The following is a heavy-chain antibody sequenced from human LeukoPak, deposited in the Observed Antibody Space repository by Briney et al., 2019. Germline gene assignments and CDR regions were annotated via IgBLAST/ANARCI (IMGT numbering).Heavy chain of an antibody. CDR3: ARVVVADNNWFDP. D-gene: IGHD2-15*01. CDR1: GYSITSGYY. Sequence: SETLSLTCTVSGYSITSGYYWGWIRQPPGKGLEWIGSIYHSGSTYYNPSLKSRVTISVDTSKNQFSLKLSSVTAADTAVYYCARVVVADNNWFDPWGQGILVTVYS. J-gene: IGHJ5*02. V-gene: IGHV4-38-2*02. CDR2: IYHSGST.